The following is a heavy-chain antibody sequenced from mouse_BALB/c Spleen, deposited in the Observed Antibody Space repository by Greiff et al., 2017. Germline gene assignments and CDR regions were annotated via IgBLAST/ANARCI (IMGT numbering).Heavy chain of an antibody. CDR2: INPSTGYT. D-gene: IGHD2-4*01. CDR3: ARREDYDGAGFAY. CDR1: GYTFTSYW. V-gene: IGHV1-7*01. Sequence: QVQLQQSGAELAKPGASVKMSCKASGYTFTSYWMHWVKQRPGQGLEWIGYINPSTGYTEYNQKFKDKATLTADKSSSTAYMQLSSLTSEDSAVYYCARREDYDGAGFAYWGQGTLVTVSA. J-gene: IGHJ3*01.